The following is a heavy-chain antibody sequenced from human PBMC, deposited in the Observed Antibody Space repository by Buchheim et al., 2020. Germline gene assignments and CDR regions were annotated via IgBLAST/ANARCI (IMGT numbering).Heavy chain of an antibody. Sequence: EVQLVESGGGLVQPGGSLRLSCAASGFTFSSSWMHWVRQAPGKGLVWVQRIISDGSGTSYADPVKGRFTISRTNAKKSRYLQMNSLRAEDTAVYYCARDISGYFDYWGQGTL. CDR2: IISDGSGT. J-gene: IGHJ4*02. CDR1: GFTFSSSW. D-gene: IGHD3-10*01. V-gene: IGHV3-74*01. CDR3: ARDISGYFDY.